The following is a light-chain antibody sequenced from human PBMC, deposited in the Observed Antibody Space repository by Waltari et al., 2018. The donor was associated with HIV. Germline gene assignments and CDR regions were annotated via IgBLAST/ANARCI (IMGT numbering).Light chain of an antibody. CDR3: QQSYTTPCT. J-gene: IGKJ2*02. Sequence: DIRMTQSPSSLSASVGDRVTIPCRASQSISSHLNWYQQQPGKTPKLLIYAASSVQSGVPLRFSGSGSGTDFTLTITSLQPEDVATYYCQQSYTTPCTFGQGTKLDIQ. CDR2: AAS. V-gene: IGKV1-39*01. CDR1: QSISSH.